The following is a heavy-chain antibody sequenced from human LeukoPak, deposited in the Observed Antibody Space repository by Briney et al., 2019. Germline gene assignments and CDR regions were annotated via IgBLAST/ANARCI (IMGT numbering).Heavy chain of an antibody. CDR2: MNHSGCT. V-gene: IGHV4-34*01. CDR1: GGSFSVYY. D-gene: IGHD2-21*02. J-gene: IGHJ4*02. CDR3: ARGHPPHIVVVTAQASFFDY. Sequence: SEPLSLICAVYGGSFSVYYGRWLRGPPEEAREWIGEMNHSGCTNFSPPRKSRVTLSLDTSKNQISLKLSSVTAADTVVYYCARGHPPHIVVVTAQASFFDYWGQGTLVTVSS.